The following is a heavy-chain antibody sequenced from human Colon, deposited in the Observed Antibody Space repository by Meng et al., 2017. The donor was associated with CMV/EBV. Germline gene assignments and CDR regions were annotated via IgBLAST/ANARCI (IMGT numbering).Heavy chain of an antibody. J-gene: IGHJ4*02. CDR2: VNPNSGGT. D-gene: IGHD2-21*01. CDR1: GYNFTAYY. Sequence: ASVKVSCKASGYNFTAYYIHWVRQAPGQGLEWMGWVNPNSGGTYYAQKFQGRVAMTRDTSTTTAHMELDSLTSDDTALYYCARESIFCGADGLSPVAIDYWGQGTLVTVSS. V-gene: IGHV1-2*02. CDR3: ARESIFCGADGLSPVAIDY.